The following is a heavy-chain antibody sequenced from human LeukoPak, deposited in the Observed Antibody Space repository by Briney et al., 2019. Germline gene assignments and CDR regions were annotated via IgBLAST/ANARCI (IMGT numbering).Heavy chain of an antibody. J-gene: IGHJ4*02. CDR3: TTSGIAAADHFDY. CDR2: IKSKTDGGTT. Sequence: GGSPRLSRATSGINFSNAWMSWVRQAPGEGLEWVGRIKSKTDGGTTDYAAPVKGRFTISRDDSKNTLYLQMNSLKTEDTAVYYCTTSGIAAADHFDYWGQGTLVTVSS. CDR1: GINFSNAW. V-gene: IGHV3-15*01. D-gene: IGHD6-13*01.